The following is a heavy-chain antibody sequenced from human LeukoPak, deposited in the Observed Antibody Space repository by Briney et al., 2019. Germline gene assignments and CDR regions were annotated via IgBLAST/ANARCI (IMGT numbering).Heavy chain of an antibody. V-gene: IGHV1-8*02. CDR3: ARESITMIVVATRGAFDI. J-gene: IGHJ3*02. Sequence: GASVKVSCKASGYTFTSYDINWVRQAAGQGLEWMGWMNPNSGNTGYAQKLQGRVTMTTDTSTSTAYMELRSLRSDDTAVYYCARESITMIVVATRGAFDIWGQGTMVTVSS. CDR2: MNPNSGNT. CDR1: GYTFTSYD. D-gene: IGHD3-22*01.